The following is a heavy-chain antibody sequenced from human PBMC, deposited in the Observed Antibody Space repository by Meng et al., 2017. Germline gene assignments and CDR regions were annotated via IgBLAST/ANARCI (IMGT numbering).Heavy chain of an antibody. CDR1: GYPFTGYY. CDR2: INPNSGGT. Sequence: QVQRVQPGSEVKKPGASVKVSCKASGYPFTGYYMHWVRQAPGQGLEWMGRINPNSGGTNYAQKFQGRVTMTRDTSISTAYMELSRLRSDDTAVYYCARDPIAAAAPIADWFDPWGQGTLVTVSS. D-gene: IGHD6-13*01. V-gene: IGHV1-2*06. CDR3: ARDPIAAAAPIADWFDP. J-gene: IGHJ5*02.